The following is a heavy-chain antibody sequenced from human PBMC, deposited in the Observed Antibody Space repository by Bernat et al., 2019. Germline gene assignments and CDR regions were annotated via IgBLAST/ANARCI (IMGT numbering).Heavy chain of an antibody. CDR3: ARDESLGYSNHPANNWFDP. V-gene: IGHV3-74*01. Sequence: QPGGSLRLSCAASRFTFSSYWMHWVRQAPGKGLVWVSRINSDGSSTSYADSVKGRFTISRDNAKNTLYLQMNSLRAEDTAVYYCARDESLGYSNHPANNWFDPWGQGTLVTVSS. J-gene: IGHJ5*02. D-gene: IGHD4-11*01. CDR2: INSDGSST. CDR1: RFTFSSYW.